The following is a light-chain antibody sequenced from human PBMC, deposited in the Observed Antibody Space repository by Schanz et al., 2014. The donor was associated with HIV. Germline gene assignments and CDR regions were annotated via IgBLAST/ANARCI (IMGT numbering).Light chain of an antibody. CDR2: WAS. CDR1: QSVLYSPDNKNY. CDR3: QQRSNLFGIT. V-gene: IGKV4-1*01. J-gene: IGKJ5*01. Sequence: DIVMTQSPDSLAVSLGERATINCKSSQSVLYSPDNKNYLAWYQQKPGQPPKLLIYWASTRESGVPDRFSCSGSGTDFTLTISSLQAEDVAVYYCQQRSNLFGITFGQGTRLDIK.